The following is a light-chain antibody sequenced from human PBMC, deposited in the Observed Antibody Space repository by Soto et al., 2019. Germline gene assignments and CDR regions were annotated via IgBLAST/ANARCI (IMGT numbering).Light chain of an antibody. V-gene: IGKV3-20*01. CDR1: QSISITS. CDR3: QQYGSSSIT. J-gene: IGKJ5*01. CDR2: GTS. Sequence: EIVMTQSPATLSLSPGERATLSCRASQSISITSLAWYQQKPGQAPRLLIYGTSSRATAVPYRFSGSGSGTDFTLTISRLQPEDFAAYYCQQYGSSSITFGQGTRLEVK.